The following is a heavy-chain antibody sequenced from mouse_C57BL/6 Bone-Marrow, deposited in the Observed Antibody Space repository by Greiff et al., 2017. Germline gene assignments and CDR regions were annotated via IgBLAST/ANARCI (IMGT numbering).Heavy chain of an antibody. Sequence: QVQLQQSGAELVRPGASVKLSCKASGYTFTDYYINWVKQRPGQGLEWIARIYPGSGNTYYNEKFKGQATLTAEKSYSTAYMQLSRLTSEGSSVYFCACARFDYDAWFAFWGQGTLVTVSA. CDR2: IYPGSGNT. V-gene: IGHV1-76*01. CDR3: ACARFDYDAWFAF. J-gene: IGHJ3*01. CDR1: GYTFTDYY. D-gene: IGHD2-4*01.